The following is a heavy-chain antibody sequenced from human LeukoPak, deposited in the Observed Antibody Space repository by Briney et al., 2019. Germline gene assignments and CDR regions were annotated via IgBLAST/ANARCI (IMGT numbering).Heavy chain of an antibody. Sequence: GGSLRLSCIVSGFTFSAYAMSWVRQAPGKGLEWVAVVTATGGETYYADSVRGRFIISRDNSRNTFYLQMDSLRADDTAIYYCTKGKVHHLGAFDYWGQGTLVTVFS. CDR1: GFTFSAYA. CDR2: VTATGGET. J-gene: IGHJ4*02. D-gene: IGHD1-26*01. V-gene: IGHV3-23*01. CDR3: TKGKVHHLGAFDY.